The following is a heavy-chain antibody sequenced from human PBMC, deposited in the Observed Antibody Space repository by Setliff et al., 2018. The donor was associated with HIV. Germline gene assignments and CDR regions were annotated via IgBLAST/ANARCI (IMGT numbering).Heavy chain of an antibody. CDR1: GFGFSGYF. Sequence: LRLSCAASGFGFSGYFLSWIRKTPRKGLEWISYIGYSATPIYYADSVKGRFTISRDNADNSLYLEMNNLRGEDKAVYYCARHWGNSFDIWGQVTLVTVSS. D-gene: IGHD7-27*01. CDR2: IGYSATPI. V-gene: IGHV3-11*04. J-gene: IGHJ3*02. CDR3: ARHWGNSFDI.